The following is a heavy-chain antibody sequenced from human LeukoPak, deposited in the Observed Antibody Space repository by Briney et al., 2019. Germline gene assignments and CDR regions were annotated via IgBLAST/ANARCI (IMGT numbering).Heavy chain of an antibody. CDR2: IYYSGST. J-gene: IGHJ5*02. CDR3: ARAGSDIVVVPNWFDP. V-gene: IGHV4-30-4*08. D-gene: IGHD2-2*01. Sequence: SQTLSLTCTVSGGPISSGDYYWSWIRQPPGKGLEWIGYIYYSGSTYYNPSLKSRVTISVDTSKNQLSLKLSSVTAADTAVYYCARAGSDIVVVPNWFDPWGQGTLVTVSS. CDR1: GGPISSGDYY.